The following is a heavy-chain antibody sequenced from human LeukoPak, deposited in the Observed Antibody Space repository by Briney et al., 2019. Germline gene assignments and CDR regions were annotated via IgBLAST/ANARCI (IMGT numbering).Heavy chain of an antibody. CDR1: GFTFSSYW. J-gene: IGHJ3*02. CDR2: IKQDGSEK. V-gene: IGHV3-7*01. CDR3: ARERAYYYDSRGAFDI. Sequence: GGSLRLSCAASGFTFSSYWMSWVRQAPGKGREWVANIKQDGSEKYYVDSVKGRFTISRDNAKNSLYLQMNSLRAEDTAVYYCARERAYYYDSRGAFDIWGQGTMVTVSS. D-gene: IGHD3-22*01.